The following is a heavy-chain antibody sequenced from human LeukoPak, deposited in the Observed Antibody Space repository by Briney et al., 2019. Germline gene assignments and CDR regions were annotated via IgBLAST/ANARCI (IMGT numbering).Heavy chain of an antibody. J-gene: IGHJ4*02. V-gene: IGHV5-51*01. CDR3: ARRYYYDASGLDY. D-gene: IGHD3-22*01. Sequence: GESLKISCKGSGSSFTSYWIGWVRQLPGKGLEWMGIIFPGDSNTRYSPSFQGQVTISADKSISTAYLQWSSLKASDTALYYCARRYYYDASGLDYWGQGTLVTVSS. CDR1: GSSFTSYW. CDR2: IFPGDSNT.